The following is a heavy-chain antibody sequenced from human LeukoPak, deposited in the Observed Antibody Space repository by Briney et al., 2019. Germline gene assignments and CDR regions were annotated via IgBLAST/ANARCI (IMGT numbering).Heavy chain of an antibody. CDR2: ISYDGSNK. CDR3: AKDIGVQLWVFDY. D-gene: IGHD5-18*01. Sequence: GGSLRLSCAASGFTFSSYGMHWVRQAPGKGLEWVAVISYDGSNKYYADSAKGRFTISRDNSKNTLYLQMNSLRAEDTAVYNCAKDIGVQLWVFDYWGQGTLVTVSS. V-gene: IGHV3-30*18. J-gene: IGHJ4*02. CDR1: GFTFSSYG.